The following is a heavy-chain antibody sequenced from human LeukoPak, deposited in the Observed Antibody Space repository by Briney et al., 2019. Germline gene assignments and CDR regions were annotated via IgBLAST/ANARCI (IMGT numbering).Heavy chain of an antibody. D-gene: IGHD3-22*01. CDR2: INHSGST. V-gene: IGHV4-34*01. CDR3: ARGYYYDSSGYYNDY. CDR1: GGSFSGYY. J-gene: IGHJ4*02. Sequence: SETLSLTCAVYGGSFSGYYWSWIRQPPGKGLEWIGKINHSGSTNYNPSLKSRVTISVDTSKNQFSLKLSSVTAADTAVYYCARGYYYDSSGYYNDYWGQGTLVTVSS.